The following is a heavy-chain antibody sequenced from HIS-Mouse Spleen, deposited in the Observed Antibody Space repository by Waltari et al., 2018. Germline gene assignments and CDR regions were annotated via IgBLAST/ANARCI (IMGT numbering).Heavy chain of an antibody. J-gene: IGHJ3*02. Sequence: QVQLVQSGAEVKKPGASVKVSCKASGYTFTGYYMHWVRQAPGQGLEWMGWINPNRGGTNYAQKFQGRVTRTRDTSISTAYMELSRLRSDDTAVYYCARVGLGIAFDIWGQGTMVTVSS. CDR1: GYTFTGYY. D-gene: IGHD7-27*01. CDR3: ARVGLGIAFDI. V-gene: IGHV1-2*02. CDR2: INPNRGGT.